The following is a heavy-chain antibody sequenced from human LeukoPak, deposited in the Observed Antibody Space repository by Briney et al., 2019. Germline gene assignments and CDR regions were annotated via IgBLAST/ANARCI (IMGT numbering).Heavy chain of an antibody. Sequence: GASVKVSCKASGYTFTSYDINWVRQATGQGLEWMGWKNPNSGNTGYAQKFQGRVTITRNTSISTAYMELSSLRSEDTAVYYCARASPLLMVYAVNRRYFDYWGQGTLVTVSS. J-gene: IGHJ4*02. CDR1: GYTFTSYD. D-gene: IGHD2-8*01. V-gene: IGHV1-8*03. CDR3: ARASPLLMVYAVNRRYFDY. CDR2: KNPNSGNT.